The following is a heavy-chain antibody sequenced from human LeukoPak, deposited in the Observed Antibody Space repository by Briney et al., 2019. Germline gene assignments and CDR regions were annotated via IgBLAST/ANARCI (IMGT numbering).Heavy chain of an antibody. D-gene: IGHD3-10*01. Sequence: ASVKASCKASGYTFTGYYMHWVRQAPGQGLEWMGWINPNSGGTDYAQKFQGRVTMTRDTSISTAYMELSRLRSDDTAVYYCARGKRSGGYFDYWGQGTLVTVSS. J-gene: IGHJ4*02. CDR3: ARGKRSGGYFDY. CDR1: GYTFTGYY. CDR2: INPNSGGT. V-gene: IGHV1-2*02.